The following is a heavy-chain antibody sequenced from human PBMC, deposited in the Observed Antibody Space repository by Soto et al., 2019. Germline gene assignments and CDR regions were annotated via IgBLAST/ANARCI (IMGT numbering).Heavy chain of an antibody. V-gene: IGHV3-23*01. CDR1: GFTFSSYA. CDR2: ISGSGGST. J-gene: IGHJ6*02. D-gene: IGHD3-22*01. CDR3: AKDREVVITTYYYYGMDV. Sequence: PGGSLRLSCAASGFTFSSYAMSWVRQAPGKGLEWVSAISGSGGSTYYADSVKGRFTISRDNSKNTLYLQMNSLRAEDTAVYYCAKDREVVITTYYYYGMDVWGQGTTVTVSS.